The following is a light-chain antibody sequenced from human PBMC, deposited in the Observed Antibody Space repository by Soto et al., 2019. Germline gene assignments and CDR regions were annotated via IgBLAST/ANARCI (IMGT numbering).Light chain of an antibody. CDR2: AAS. CDR1: QGINSW. Sequence: GGRVTITCRASQGINSWLAWYQQKPGKAPKLLIYAASTLQSGVPSRFSGSGSGTDFTLTISSLQPEDFATYYCQQANTFPYTFGQGTKVDIK. CDR3: QQANTFPYT. J-gene: IGKJ2*01. V-gene: IGKV1-12*01.